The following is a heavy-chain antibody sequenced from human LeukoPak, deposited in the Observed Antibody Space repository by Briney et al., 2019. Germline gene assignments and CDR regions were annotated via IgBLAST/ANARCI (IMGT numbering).Heavy chain of an antibody. CDR3: ASHSSSWVYYYMDV. CDR1: GGSFSGYY. D-gene: IGHD6-13*01. J-gene: IGHJ6*03. Sequence: SETLSLTXAVYGGSFSGYYWSWIRQPPGKGLEWFGEINHSGSTNYNPSLRSRVTISVDTSKNQFSLKLSSVTAADTAVYYCASHSSSWVYYYMDVWGKGTTVTVSS. CDR2: INHSGST. V-gene: IGHV4-34*01.